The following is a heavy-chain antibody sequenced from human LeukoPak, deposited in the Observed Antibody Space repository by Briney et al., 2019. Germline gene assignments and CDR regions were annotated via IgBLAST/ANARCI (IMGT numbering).Heavy chain of an antibody. Sequence: GASVKVSCKASGYTFTSFGITWVRQAPGQGLEWMGWMNPNSGNTGYAQKFQGRVTMTRNTSISTAYMELSSLRSEDTAVYYCARGRDCSSTSCYTRRGGFYYYYMDVWGKGTTVTVSS. D-gene: IGHD2-2*02. V-gene: IGHV1-8*02. CDR1: GYTFTSFG. CDR3: ARGRDCSSTSCYTRRGGFYYYYMDV. J-gene: IGHJ6*03. CDR2: MNPNSGNT.